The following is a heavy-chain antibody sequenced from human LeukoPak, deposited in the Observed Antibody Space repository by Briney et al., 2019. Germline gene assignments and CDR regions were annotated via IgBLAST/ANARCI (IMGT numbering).Heavy chain of an antibody. V-gene: IGHV3-21*01. CDR1: GFTFSSYN. CDR2: ISSSSSYI. Sequence: GGSLRLSCAASGFTFSSYNMNWVRQAPGKGLEWVSSISSSSSYIYCADSVKGRFTISRDNAKNSLYLQMNSLRAEDTAVYYCARDRGDGYNDYWGQGTLVTVSS. D-gene: IGHD5-24*01. J-gene: IGHJ4*02. CDR3: ARDRGDGYNDY.